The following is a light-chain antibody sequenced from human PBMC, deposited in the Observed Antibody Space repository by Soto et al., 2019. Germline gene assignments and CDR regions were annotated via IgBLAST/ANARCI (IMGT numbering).Light chain of an antibody. CDR2: RNN. CDR3: AAWDDSRSGVV. CDR1: NSNIGNNN. Sequence: QSVLTQAPSASGPPGQRVTIPCSGSNSNIGNNNVNWYQMVPGTAPKLLIYRNNQRPSGVPDRFSASKSGTSASLAISGLRSEDEADYYCAAWDDSRSGVVFGGGTKLTVL. J-gene: IGLJ2*01. V-gene: IGLV1-44*01.